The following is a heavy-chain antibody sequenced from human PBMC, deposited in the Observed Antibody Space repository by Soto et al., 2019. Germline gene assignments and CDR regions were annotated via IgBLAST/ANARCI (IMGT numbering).Heavy chain of an antibody. CDR1: GGSISSYY. D-gene: IGHD3-3*01. CDR2: IYYSGST. Sequence: ETRSLTWTGAGGSISSYYWSLFRPSPERPLEGIGYIYYSGSTNYSPSLNSRVTISIDTSKSQFSLKLTSVTDADTAVYYCARPWDYTNSGYNTPCGYVMDVWGHGTTVTVSS. J-gene: IGHJ6*02. CDR3: ARPWDYTNSGYNTPCGYVMDV. V-gene: IGHV4-59*01.